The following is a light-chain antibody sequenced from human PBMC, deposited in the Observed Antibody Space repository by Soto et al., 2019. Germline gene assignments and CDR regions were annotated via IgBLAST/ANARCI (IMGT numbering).Light chain of an antibody. CDR2: PNN. CDR1: SSNIGSNT. Sequence: QSVLTQPPSASGTRGQRVTISCSGSSSNIGSNTVNWYQLLPGTAPKLLIYPNNDRPSGVPDRFSGSKSGTSASLAISGLQSEDEADYYCAAWDDSLNGVVFGGGTKVTVL. J-gene: IGLJ2*01. CDR3: AAWDDSLNGVV. V-gene: IGLV1-44*01.